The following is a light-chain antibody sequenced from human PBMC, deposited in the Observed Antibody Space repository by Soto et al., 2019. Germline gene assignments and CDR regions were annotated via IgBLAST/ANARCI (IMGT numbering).Light chain of an antibody. CDR2: DAS. J-gene: IGKJ2*01. V-gene: IGKV3-11*01. Sequence: EIVLTQSPATLSLSPGERATLSCRASQSVSSYLAGYHQKHGQAPRLLLYDASNRDTGIPARFSGSGSGTDFTLTISSLEPEDFAVYYCQQRSNWPPYMYTFGQGTKLEIK. CDR3: QQRSNWPPYMYT. CDR1: QSVSSY.